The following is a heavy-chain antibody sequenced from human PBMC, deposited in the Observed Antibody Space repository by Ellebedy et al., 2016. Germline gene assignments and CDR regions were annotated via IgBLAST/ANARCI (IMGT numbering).Heavy chain of an antibody. Sequence: GESLKISXAASGFTFSSYAMSWVRQAPGKGLEWVSSISSSSSYIYYADSVKGRFTISRDNAKNSLYLQMNSLRAEDTAVYYCARDKSTVFDYWGQGTLVTVSS. V-gene: IGHV3-21*01. CDR3: ARDKSTVFDY. CDR2: ISSSSSYI. CDR1: GFTFSSYA. J-gene: IGHJ4*02. D-gene: IGHD4-11*01.